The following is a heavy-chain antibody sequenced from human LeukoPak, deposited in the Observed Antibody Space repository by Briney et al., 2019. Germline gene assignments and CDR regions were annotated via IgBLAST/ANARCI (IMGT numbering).Heavy chain of an antibody. D-gene: IGHD3-10*01. CDR1: GYTFTGYY. CDR2: INPNSGGT. V-gene: IGHV1-2*02. Sequence: GASVKVSCKASGYTFTGYYMHWVRQAPGQGLEWMGWINPNSGGTNYAQKFQGRVTMTRDTSISTAYMELSRLRSDDTAVYYCARDTGLMVRGVNEEERSVYWGQGTLVTVSA. CDR3: ARDTGLMVRGVNEEERSVY. J-gene: IGHJ1*01.